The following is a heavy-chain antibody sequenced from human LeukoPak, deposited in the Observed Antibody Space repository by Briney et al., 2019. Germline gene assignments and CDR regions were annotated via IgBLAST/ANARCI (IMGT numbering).Heavy chain of an antibody. J-gene: IGHJ6*02. CDR2: INRDGRST. CDR1: GVTFSSYL. CDR3: ANALPDYYGMDV. V-gene: IGHV3-74*01. Sequence: GGSLRLSCVASGVTFSSYLMHWFRQVPGKGLVWVSRINRDGRSTSYADSVRGRFTISRDNAKNTMYLQMNSLRVEDTAVYYCANALPDYYGMDVWGQGTTVTVSS.